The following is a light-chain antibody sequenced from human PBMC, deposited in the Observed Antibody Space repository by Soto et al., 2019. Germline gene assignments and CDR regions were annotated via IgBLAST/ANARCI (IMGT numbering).Light chain of an antibody. CDR3: SSYAGGNTAL. Sequence: QSVLTQPASVSGSPGQSITISRTATTSDVGTYNLVSWYQQHPDKDPKLMIYVVTKRPSSVSNRFSGSKSGNTASLTISGLQADDEADYYCSSYAGGNTALFGGGTKLT. V-gene: IGLV2-23*02. CDR1: TSDVGTYNL. CDR2: VVT. J-gene: IGLJ2*01.